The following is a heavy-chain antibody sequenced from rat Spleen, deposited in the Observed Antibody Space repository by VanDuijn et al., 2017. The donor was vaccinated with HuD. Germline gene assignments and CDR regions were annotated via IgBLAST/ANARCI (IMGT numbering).Heavy chain of an antibody. CDR1: GYTITSGY. D-gene: IGHD3-1*01. V-gene: IGHV3-4*01. Sequence: EIQLQESGPGLVTPSHSLSLTCSVTGYTITSGYDWSWIRKFPGKKMEWMGYISYSGCTNYNPSLKSRISITRDTSKNQFFLQLNSVTTEDTATYYCTRGPAPDYWGQGVMVTVSS. CDR3: TRGPAPDY. CDR2: ISYSGCT. J-gene: IGHJ2*01.